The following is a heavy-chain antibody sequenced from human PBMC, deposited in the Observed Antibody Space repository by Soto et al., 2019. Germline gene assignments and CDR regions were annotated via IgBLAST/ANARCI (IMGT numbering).Heavy chain of an antibody. Sequence: GASVKVSCKASRYTFTGYYIHWLRQAPGQGLEWMAWINPNSGGTKYAQKFQGRVTMTRDTSISTAYMELRRLRSDDTAVYYCARGGRGDVISFGGVIRESYDCWGQGTMVTVSS. CDR3: ARGGRGDVISFGGVIRESYDC. CDR1: RYTFTGYY. V-gene: IGHV1-2*02. CDR2: INPNSGGT. D-gene: IGHD3-16*02. J-gene: IGHJ3*01.